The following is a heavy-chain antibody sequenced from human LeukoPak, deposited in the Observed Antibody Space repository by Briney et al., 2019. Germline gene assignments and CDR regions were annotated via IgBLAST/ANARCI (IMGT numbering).Heavy chain of an antibody. CDR2: IYYSGST. Sequence: SETLSLTCTVSGGSISSSSYYWGWIRQPPGKGLEWIGSIYYSGSTYYNPSLKSRVTISVDTSKNQFSLKLSSVTAADTAVYYCARGRSNYDFWSGYWNSYYYYYMDVWGKGTTVTVSS. V-gene: IGHV4-39*01. CDR1: GGSISSSSYY. D-gene: IGHD3-3*01. CDR3: ARGRSNYDFWSGYWNSYYYYYMDV. J-gene: IGHJ6*03.